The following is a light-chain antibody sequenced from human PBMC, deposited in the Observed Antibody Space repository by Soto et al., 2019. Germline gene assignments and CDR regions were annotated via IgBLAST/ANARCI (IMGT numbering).Light chain of an antibody. V-gene: IGKV1-27*01. CDR2: AAS. CDR1: QGISHF. Sequence: DIQMTQSPSSLSASVGDRVTITCRASQGISHFLAWYQQKPGKVPKLLIYAASILQSGVPPRFSGSGSGTDFTRTISNLQPEDVATYYCQKYNTVPRTFGQGTKGEI. J-gene: IGKJ1*01. CDR3: QKYNTVPRT.